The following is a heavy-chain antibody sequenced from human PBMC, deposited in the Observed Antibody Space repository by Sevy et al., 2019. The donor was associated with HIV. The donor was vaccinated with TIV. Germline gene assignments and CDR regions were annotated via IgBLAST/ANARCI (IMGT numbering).Heavy chain of an antibody. CDR3: ARKPTVTPLFDY. CDR2: ISSSSSYT. Sequence: GGSLRLSCAASGFTFSDYYMSWIRQAPGKGLEWVSYISSSSSYTNYADSVKGRFTISRENAKNSLYLQMNSLRAEDTAVYYCARKPTVTPLFDYWGQGTLVTVSS. V-gene: IGHV3-11*06. D-gene: IGHD4-4*01. CDR1: GFTFSDYY. J-gene: IGHJ4*02.